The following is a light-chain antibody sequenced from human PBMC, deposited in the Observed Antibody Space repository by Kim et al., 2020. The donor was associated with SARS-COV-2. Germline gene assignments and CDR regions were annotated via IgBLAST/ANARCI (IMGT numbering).Light chain of an antibody. CDR3: AAWDDSLNGAV. Sequence: GQRVTISSSGSSSNIGSNTVNWYQQRPGTAPKLLIYSNNQRPSGVPYRFSGAKSGTSASLAISGLQSEDEADYYCAAWDDSLNGAVFGGGTKVTVL. V-gene: IGLV1-44*01. CDR2: SNN. J-gene: IGLJ7*01. CDR1: SSNIGSNT.